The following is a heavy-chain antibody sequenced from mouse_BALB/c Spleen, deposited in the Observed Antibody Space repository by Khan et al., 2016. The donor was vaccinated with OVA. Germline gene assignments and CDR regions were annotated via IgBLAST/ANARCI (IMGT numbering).Heavy chain of an antibody. Sequence: QVQLKQSGPGLVQPSQSLSITCTVSGFSLTNYGVHWVRQSPGQGLEWLGVIWSGGITDYNATFISRLSISKDNSKGQVFFKMNSLQANDTAIYYCARNRNGYFDSWGQGSTLTVSS. V-gene: IGHV2-2*02. CDR2: IWSGGIT. CDR1: GFSLTNYG. D-gene: IGHD1-1*02. CDR3: ARNRNGYFDS. J-gene: IGHJ2*01.